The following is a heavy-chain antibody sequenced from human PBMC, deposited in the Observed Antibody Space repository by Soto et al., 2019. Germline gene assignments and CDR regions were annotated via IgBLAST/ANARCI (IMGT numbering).Heavy chain of an antibody. CDR2: INHSGST. Sequence: LSLTCAVYGGSFSGYYWSWIRQPPGKGLEWIGEINHSGSTNYNPSLKSRVTISVDTSKNQFSLKLSSVTAADTAVYYCARFCRTSHCYTGFDYWGQGTLVTVSS. V-gene: IGHV4-34*01. CDR3: ARFCRTSHCYTGFDY. J-gene: IGHJ4*02. CDR1: GGSFSGYY. D-gene: IGHD2-2*02.